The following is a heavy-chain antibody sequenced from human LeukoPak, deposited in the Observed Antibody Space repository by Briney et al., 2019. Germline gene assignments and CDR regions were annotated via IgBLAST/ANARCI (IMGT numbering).Heavy chain of an antibody. CDR1: GGSISSGGYY. J-gene: IGHJ6*02. CDR3: ARNYDSSGYYSRFDYYGMDV. Sequence: PSETLSLTCTVSGGSISSGGYYWSWIRQHPGKGLEWIGYIYYSGSTYYNPSLKSRVTISVDTSKNQFSLKLSSVTAADTAVYYCARNYDSSGYYSRFDYYGMDVWGQGTTVTVSS. CDR2: IYYSGST. D-gene: IGHD3-22*01. V-gene: IGHV4-31*03.